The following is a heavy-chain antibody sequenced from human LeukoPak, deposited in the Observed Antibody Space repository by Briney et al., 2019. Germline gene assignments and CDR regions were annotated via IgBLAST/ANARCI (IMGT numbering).Heavy chain of an antibody. CDR3: ARGIAVTAGTVYLDY. CDR2: IYTSGST. D-gene: IGHD6-13*01. CDR1: GGSISSYY. V-gene: IGHV4-4*07. J-gene: IGHJ4*02. Sequence: SETLSLTCTVSGGSISSYYWSWIRQPAGKGLEWIGRIYTSGSTNYNPSLKSRVTMSVDTSKNQFSLKLSSVTAADTAVYYCARGIAVTAGTVYLDYWGQGTLVTVSS.